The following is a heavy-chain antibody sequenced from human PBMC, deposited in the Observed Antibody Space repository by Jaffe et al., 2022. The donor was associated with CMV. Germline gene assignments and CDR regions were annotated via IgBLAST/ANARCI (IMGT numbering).Heavy chain of an antibody. J-gene: IGHJ6*03. V-gene: IGHV3-33*08. D-gene: IGHD2-15*01. CDR1: GFTFSSYG. CDR3: ARDSGGRYCSGGSCYYYYYMDV. Sequence: QVQLVESGGGVVQPGRSLRLSCAASGFTFSSYGMHWVRQAPGKGLEWVAVIWYDGSNKYYADSVKGRFTISRDNSKNTLYLQMNSLRAEDTAVYYCARDSGGRYCSGGSCYYYYYMDVWGKGTTVTVSS. CDR2: IWYDGSNK.